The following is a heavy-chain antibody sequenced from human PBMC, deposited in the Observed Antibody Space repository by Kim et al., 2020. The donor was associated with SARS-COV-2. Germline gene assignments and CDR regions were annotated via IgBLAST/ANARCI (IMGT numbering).Heavy chain of an antibody. V-gene: IGHV3-21*01. CDR1: GFTFSSYS. D-gene: IGHD6-19*01. Sequence: GGSLRLSCAASGFTFSSYSMNWVRQAPGKGLEWVSSISSSSSYIYYADSVKGRFTISRDNAKNSLYLQMNSLRAEDTAVYYCARDSRFGSGWYGGYFDYWGQGTLGTVSS. J-gene: IGHJ4*02. CDR3: ARDSRFGSGWYGGYFDY. CDR2: ISSSSSYI.